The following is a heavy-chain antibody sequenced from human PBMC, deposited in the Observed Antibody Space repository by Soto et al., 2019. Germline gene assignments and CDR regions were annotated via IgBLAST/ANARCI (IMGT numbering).Heavy chain of an antibody. V-gene: IGHV3-13*05. CDR2: ISAAGDP. Sequence: EVQLVESGGGLVQPGGSLRLSCAASGFTFRNYDMHWVRQGTGKGLEWVSGISAAGDPDYADSVEGRFTIARENAQNSFFLQMNSLRLGDTAVYYCARTDRDFYGLDVWGQGTTVIVSS. CDR1: GFTFRNYD. CDR3: ARTDRDFYGLDV. J-gene: IGHJ6*02.